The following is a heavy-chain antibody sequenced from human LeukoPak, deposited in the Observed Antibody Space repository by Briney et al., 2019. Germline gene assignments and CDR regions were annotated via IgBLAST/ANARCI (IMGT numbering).Heavy chain of an antibody. CDR2: INPNSGGT. Sequence: ASVKVSCKASGYTFTGYYMHWVRQAPGQGLEWMGWINPNSGGTNYAQKFQGRDTMTRDTSISTAYMELSRLRSDDTAVYYCARVPYSSSWDAYYYYYYMDVWGKGTTVTVSS. J-gene: IGHJ6*03. CDR1: GYTFTGYY. V-gene: IGHV1-2*02. D-gene: IGHD6-13*01. CDR3: ARVPYSSSWDAYYYYYYMDV.